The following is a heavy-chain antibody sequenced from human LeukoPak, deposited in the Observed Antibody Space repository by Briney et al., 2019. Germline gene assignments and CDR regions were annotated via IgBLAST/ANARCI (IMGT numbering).Heavy chain of an antibody. Sequence: SVKVSCKASGGTFSSYAISWVRQAPGQGLEWMGRIIPILGIANYAQKFQGRVTITADKSTSTAYMELSSLRSEDTAVYYCARDRGGYYDSSPNWFDPWGQGTLVTVSS. CDR1: GGTFSSYA. D-gene: IGHD3-22*01. CDR3: ARDRGGYYDSSPNWFDP. J-gene: IGHJ5*02. V-gene: IGHV1-69*04. CDR2: IIPILGIA.